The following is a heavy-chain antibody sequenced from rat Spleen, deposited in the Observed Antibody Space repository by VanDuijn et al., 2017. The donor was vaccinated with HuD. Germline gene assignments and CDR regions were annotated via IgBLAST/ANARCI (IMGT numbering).Heavy chain of an antibody. CDR1: GFTFSNYG. V-gene: IGHV5S13*01. J-gene: IGHJ2*01. Sequence: EVQLVESGGGLVQPGRSLKLSCAASGFTFSNYGMAWVRQTPTKGLEWVASISTGGGNTYYRDSVKGRFTISKDDAKSTLYLQMNSLRSEDTAIYFCTRGGPFDYWGQGVMVTVSS. CDR3: TRGGPFDY. CDR2: ISTGGGNT.